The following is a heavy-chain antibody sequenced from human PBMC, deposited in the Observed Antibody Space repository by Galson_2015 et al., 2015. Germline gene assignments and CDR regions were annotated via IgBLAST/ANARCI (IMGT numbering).Heavy chain of an antibody. J-gene: IGHJ5*02. D-gene: IGHD7-27*01. CDR1: GYTFTGYY. V-gene: IGHV1-2*06. CDR2: INPNSAAT. Sequence: SVKVSCKASGYTFTGYYMHWVRQAPGQGLEWMGRINPNSAATNYAQKFQGRVTMTRDTSISTAYMELSRLRSDDTAVYYCATDSTANWENWFDPWGQGTLVTVSS. CDR3: ATDSTANWENWFDP.